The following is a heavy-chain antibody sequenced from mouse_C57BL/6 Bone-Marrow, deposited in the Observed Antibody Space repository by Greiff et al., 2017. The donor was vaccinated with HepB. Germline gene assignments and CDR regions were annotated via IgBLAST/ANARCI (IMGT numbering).Heavy chain of an antibody. CDR1: GYTFTSYW. CDR2: IHPNSGST. Sequence: QVHVKQPGAELVKPGASVKLSCKASGYTFTSYWMHWVKQRPGQGLEWIGMIHPNSGSTNYNEKFKSKATLTVDKSSSTAYMQLSSLTSEDSAVYYCAGSSLDYWGQGSTLTVSS. J-gene: IGHJ2*01. V-gene: IGHV1-64*01. CDR3: AGSSLDY. D-gene: IGHD1-1*01.